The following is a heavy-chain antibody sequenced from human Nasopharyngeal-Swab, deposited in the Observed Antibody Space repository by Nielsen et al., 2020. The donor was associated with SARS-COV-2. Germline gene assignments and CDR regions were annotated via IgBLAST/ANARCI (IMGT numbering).Heavy chain of an antibody. V-gene: IGHV3-21*01. CDR1: GFTFSDYT. Sequence: GGPLRLSCAASGFTFSDYTMNWVRQAPGQGLEWVSSFSRRGRYMSYTDSVKGRFTMSRDNAKNSLFLQMNSLRAEETAIYYCVRGSYGHYDSWGQGALVTVSS. CDR2: FSRRGRYM. CDR3: VRGSYGHYDS. J-gene: IGHJ5*01. D-gene: IGHD4-17*01.